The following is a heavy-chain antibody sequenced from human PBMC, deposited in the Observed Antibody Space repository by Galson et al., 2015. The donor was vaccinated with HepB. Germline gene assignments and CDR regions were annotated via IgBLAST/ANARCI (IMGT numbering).Heavy chain of an antibody. CDR1: GGSISSGGYY. Sequence: TLSLTCTVSGGSISSGGYYWTWIRQLPGKGLEWIGFIYYSGTTYYSPSLKSRLTISVDTSKNQFSLKLNSLTAADTAVYYCARAGTGYCSGTDYYTFWPDPWGQGTLVTVSS. D-gene: IGHD2-2*02. J-gene: IGHJ5*02. CDR3: ARAGTGYCSGTDYYTFWPDP. CDR2: IYYSGTT. V-gene: IGHV4-31*03.